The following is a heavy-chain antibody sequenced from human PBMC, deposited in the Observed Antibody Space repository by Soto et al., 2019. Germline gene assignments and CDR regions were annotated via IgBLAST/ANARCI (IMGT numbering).Heavy chain of an antibody. CDR2: ISNSGIS. J-gene: IGHJ4*02. CDR3: ARGEGNSYYAYHFDT. Sequence: SETLSSPALSLVTPSLVSITSGPGSASPQEGGLEWIGYISNSGISKYNPSLKSRVAMSQDTSKNQFSLNLHSVTAADTAVYFCARGEGNSYYAYHFDTWGQGDLVTVS. V-gene: IGHV4-61*01. CDR1: VTPSLVSITS. D-gene: IGHD2-21*01.